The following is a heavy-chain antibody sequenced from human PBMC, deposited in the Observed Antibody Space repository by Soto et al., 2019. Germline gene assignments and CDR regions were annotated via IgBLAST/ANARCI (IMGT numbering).Heavy chain of an antibody. CDR2: ISYDGSNK. Sequence: QVQLVESGGGVIQPGRSLRLSCAASGFTFSNYAMYWVRQAPGQGLEWVAVISYDGSNKYYADSVKGRFTISRDNSKNTWDLQVNSLRAETTALYYCARGGEGTTGYYCFDYWGQGTLVTVSS. J-gene: IGHJ4*02. CDR3: ARGGEGTTGYYCFDY. CDR1: GFTFSNYA. D-gene: IGHD3-9*01. V-gene: IGHV3-30-3*01.